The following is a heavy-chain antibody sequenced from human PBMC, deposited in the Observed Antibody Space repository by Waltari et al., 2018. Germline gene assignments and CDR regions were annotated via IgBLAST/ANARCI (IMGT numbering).Heavy chain of an antibody. J-gene: IGHJ4*02. CDR2: KKQDGSEE. D-gene: IGHD6-19*01. V-gene: IGHV3-7*01. CDR1: AFTFRTYC. Sequence: VQLVESGGGLVQPGGSLRLSCVASAFTFRTYCMSWFRQAPGKGMGWVANKKQDGSEEYYVASVEGRFTISRDNAKNSLYLQMNGLGAEYTAVYYCARESGGIAVNDDYWGQGSLVTVSS. CDR3: ARESGGIAVNDDY.